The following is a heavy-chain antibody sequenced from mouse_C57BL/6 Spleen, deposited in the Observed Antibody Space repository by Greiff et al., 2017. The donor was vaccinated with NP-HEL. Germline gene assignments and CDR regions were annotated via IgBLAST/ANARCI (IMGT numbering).Heavy chain of an antibody. CDR1: GFSFNTYA. CDR2: IRSKSNNYAT. D-gene: IGHD1-1*02. V-gene: IGHV10-1*01. J-gene: IGHJ4*01. Sequence: EVKVEESGGGLVQPKGSLKLSCAASGFSFNTYAMNWVRQAPGKGLEWVARIRSKSNNYATYYADSVKDRFTISRDDSESMLYLQMNNLKTEDTAMYYCVSLIWPYYAMDYWGQGTSVTVSS. CDR3: VSLIWPYYAMDY.